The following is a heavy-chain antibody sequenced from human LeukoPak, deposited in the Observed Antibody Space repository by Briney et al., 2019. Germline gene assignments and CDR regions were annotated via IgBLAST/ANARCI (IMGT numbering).Heavy chain of an antibody. CDR3: AKSVVPAAPFDP. J-gene: IGHJ5*02. D-gene: IGHD2-2*01. CDR2: VYTSGST. Sequence: KASETLSLTCSVSGGSVSRYSWSWIRQSAVKGLEWIGRVYTSGSTNYNPSLKSRVTMSIDTSKNQFSLNLSSVTAADAAVYYCAKSVVPAAPFDPWGQGTLVTVSS. CDR1: GGSVSRYS. V-gene: IGHV4-4*07.